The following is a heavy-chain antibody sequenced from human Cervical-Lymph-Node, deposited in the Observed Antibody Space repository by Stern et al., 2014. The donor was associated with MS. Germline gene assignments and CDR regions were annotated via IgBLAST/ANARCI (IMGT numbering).Heavy chain of an antibody. Sequence: VQLVESGGGLVQPGGSLRLSCVVSGFSFSDYSMNWVRQAPGQGLEWLSYISPSSTSKYYADSVKGRFIISRDNAKKSLYLHMNSLRAEDTAMYYCARDSSQLGARYFYDGMGVWGQGTTVTVSS. CDR1: GFSFSDYS. D-gene: IGHD7-27*01. CDR3: ARDSSQLGARYFYDGMGV. J-gene: IGHJ6*02. CDR2: ISPSSTSK. V-gene: IGHV3-48*01.